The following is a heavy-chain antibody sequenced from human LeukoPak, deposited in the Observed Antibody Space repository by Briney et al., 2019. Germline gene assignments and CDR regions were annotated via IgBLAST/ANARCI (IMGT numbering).Heavy chain of an antibody. CDR2: TYYRSKWYN. CDR1: GDSFSSNSAA. V-gene: IGHV6-1*01. Sequence: SQTLSLTCAISGDSFSSNSAAWNWIRQSPSRGLEWLGRTYYRSKWYNDYAVSVKSRITINPDTSKNQFSLQLNSVTPEDTAVYYCARESDYYDSGGYSRSFDYWGQGTLVTVSS. D-gene: IGHD3-22*01. CDR3: ARESDYYDSGGYSRSFDY. J-gene: IGHJ4*02.